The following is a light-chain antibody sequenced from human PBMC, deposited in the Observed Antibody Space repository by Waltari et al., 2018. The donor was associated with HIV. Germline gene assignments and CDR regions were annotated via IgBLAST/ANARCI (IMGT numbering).Light chain of an antibody. CDR2: RNN. CDR1: RSNIGSNH. J-gene: IGLJ3*02. CDR3: NSRDSSGKHHWV. Sequence: QSVLTQPPSASGTPGQRVTISCSGSRSNIGSNHVSWYQQIPGTAPKPLIYRNNQRPSGVPDRFSGSSSGNTASLTITGAQAEDEADYYCNSRDSSGKHHWVFGGGTKLTVL. V-gene: IGLV1-47*01.